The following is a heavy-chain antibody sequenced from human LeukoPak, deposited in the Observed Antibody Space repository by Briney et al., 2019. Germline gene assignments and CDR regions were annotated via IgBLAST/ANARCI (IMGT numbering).Heavy chain of an antibody. CDR3: ARGITMAAVDY. CDR2: INHSGST. D-gene: IGHD3-10*01. Sequence: SETLSLTCAVYGGSFSGYYWSWIRQPLGKGLEWIGEINHSGSTNHNPSLKSRVTISVDTSKNQFSLKLSSVTAADTAVYYCARGITMAAVDYWGQGTLVTVSS. CDR1: GGSFSGYY. J-gene: IGHJ4*02. V-gene: IGHV4-34*01.